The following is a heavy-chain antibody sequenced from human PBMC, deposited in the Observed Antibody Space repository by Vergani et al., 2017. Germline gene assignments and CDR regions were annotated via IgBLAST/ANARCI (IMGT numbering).Heavy chain of an antibody. D-gene: IGHD2-2*02. J-gene: IGHJ3*02. CDR1: GFTFSDYY. V-gene: IGHV3-11*01. Sequence: QVQLVESGGGLVKPGGFLRLSCAASGFTFSDYYMSWIRQAPGKGLEWVSYISSSGSTIYYADSVKGRFTISRDNTKNSLYLQMNSLRAEDTAVYYCARPMRLGYCSSTSCYTGAFDIWAQGTMVTVSS. CDR3: ARPMRLGYCSSTSCYTGAFDI. CDR2: ISSSGSTI.